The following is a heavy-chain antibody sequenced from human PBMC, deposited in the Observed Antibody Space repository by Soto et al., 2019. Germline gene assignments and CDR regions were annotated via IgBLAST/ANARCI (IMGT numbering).Heavy chain of an antibody. V-gene: IGHV5-51*01. J-gene: IGHJ6*02. D-gene: IGHD3-10*01. CDR3: AGGGVRGVITRTRDYYGMDV. Sequence: GESLKISCKGSGYSFTSYWIGWVRQMPGKGLEWMGIIYPGDSDTRYSPSFQGQATISADKSISTAHLQWSSLKASDTAMYYCAGGGVRGVITRTRDYYGMDVWGQGTTVTVSS. CDR2: IYPGDSDT. CDR1: GYSFTSYW.